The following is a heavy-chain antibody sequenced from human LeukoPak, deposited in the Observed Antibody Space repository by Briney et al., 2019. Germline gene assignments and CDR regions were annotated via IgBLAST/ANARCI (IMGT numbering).Heavy chain of an antibody. D-gene: IGHD5-12*01. CDR1: GYTFTSYG. CDR2: ISAYNGNT. V-gene: IGHV1-18*01. CDR3: ARGPNVDIVATGGY. J-gene: IGHJ4*02. Sequence: ASVKVSCKASGYTFTSYGISRVRQAPGQGLEWMGWISAYNGNTNYAQKLQGRVTMTTDTSTSTAYMELRSLRSDDTAVYYCARGPNVDIVATGGYWGQVTLVTVSS.